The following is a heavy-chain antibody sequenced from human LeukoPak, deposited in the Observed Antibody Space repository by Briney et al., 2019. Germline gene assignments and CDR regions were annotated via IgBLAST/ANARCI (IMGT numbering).Heavy chain of an antibody. Sequence: GGSLRLSCAASGFTFSSYAMSWVRQAPGKGLEWVSAISGSGGSTYYADSVKGRFTIPRDNSKNTLYLQMNSLRAEDTAVYYCAKDRWSSSGYDWGGFEDYWGQGTLVTVSS. CDR1: GFTFSSYA. CDR2: ISGSGGST. D-gene: IGHD5-12*01. J-gene: IGHJ4*02. V-gene: IGHV3-23*01. CDR3: AKDRWSSSGYDWGGFEDY.